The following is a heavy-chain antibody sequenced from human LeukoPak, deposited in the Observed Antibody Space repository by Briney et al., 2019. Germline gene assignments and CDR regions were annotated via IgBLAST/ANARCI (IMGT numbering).Heavy chain of an antibody. V-gene: IGHV1-46*01. CDR2: INPSGGST. CDR3: ARDFVVGAPFDY. D-gene: IGHD2-15*01. J-gene: IGHJ4*02. Sequence: GASVKVSCKASGYTFTSYYMHWVRQAPGQGLEWMGIINPSGGSTSYAQKFQGRVTMTRDTSTSTVYTELSSLRSEDTAVYYCARDFVVGAPFDYWGQGTLVTVSS. CDR1: GYTFTSYY.